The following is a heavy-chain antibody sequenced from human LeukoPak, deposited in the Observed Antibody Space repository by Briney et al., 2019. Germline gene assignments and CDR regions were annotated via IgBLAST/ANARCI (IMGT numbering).Heavy chain of an antibody. J-gene: IGHJ4*02. V-gene: IGHV3-23*01. CDR3: ATPMRDSSSWRYYFDY. D-gene: IGHD6-13*01. CDR2: ISGSGGST. CDR1: GFTFSSDA. Sequence: GGSLRLSCAASGFTFSSDAMSWVRQAPGKGLEWVSAISGSGGSTYYADSVKGRFTISRDNSKNTLYLQMNSLRAEDTAVYYCATPMRDSSSWRYYFDYWGQGTLVTVSS.